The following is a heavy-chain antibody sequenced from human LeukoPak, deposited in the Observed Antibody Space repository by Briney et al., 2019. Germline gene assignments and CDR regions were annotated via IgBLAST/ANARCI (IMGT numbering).Heavy chain of an antibody. J-gene: IGHJ4*02. V-gene: IGHV3-7*03. CDR2: INQGGSDK. CDR3: VRDRGTYRPIDY. D-gene: IGHD1-26*01. Sequence: GGSLRLSCTVSGFRFSSCWMSWVRQAPGKGLEWVANINQGGSDKHYVDSVKGRFTISRDNAQNSLYLQMNSLRAEDTAIYYCVRDRGTYRPIDYWGQGTLVTVSS. CDR1: GFRFSSCW.